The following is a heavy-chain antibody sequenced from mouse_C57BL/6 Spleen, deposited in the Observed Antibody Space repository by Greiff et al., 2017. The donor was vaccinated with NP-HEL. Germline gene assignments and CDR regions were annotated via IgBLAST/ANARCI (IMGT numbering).Heavy chain of an antibody. J-gene: IGHJ4*01. V-gene: IGHV10-1*01. Sequence: EVQRVESGGGLVQPKGSLKLSCAASGFSFNPYAMNWVRQAPGQGLEWVARIRSKSNNYATYYADSVKDRFTISRDDSESMLYLQMNNFKTEDTAMYYCVRHRSAMDYWGQGTSVTVSS. CDR2: IRSKSNNYAT. CDR3: VRHRSAMDY. CDR1: GFSFNPYA.